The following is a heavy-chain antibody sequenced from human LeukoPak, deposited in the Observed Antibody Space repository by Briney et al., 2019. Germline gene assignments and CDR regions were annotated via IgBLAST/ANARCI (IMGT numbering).Heavy chain of an antibody. CDR1: GGSISSSSYY. Sequence: SETLSLTCTDSGGSISSSSYYWGWIRQPPGKGLEWIGSIYYSGSTYYNPSLKSRVTISVDTSKNQFSLKLSSVTAADTAVYYCARSSYYYYYMDVWGKGTTVTVSS. J-gene: IGHJ6*03. CDR3: ARSSYYYYYMDV. CDR2: IYYSGST. V-gene: IGHV4-39*07.